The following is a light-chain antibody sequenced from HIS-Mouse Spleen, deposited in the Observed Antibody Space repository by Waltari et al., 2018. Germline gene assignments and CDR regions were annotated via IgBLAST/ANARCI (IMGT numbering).Light chain of an antibody. Sequence: QSALTQPASVSGSPGQSITISCTGTSSDVGGYNYVSWYQQHPGKAPKLMIYDVSNRPSGVSNRFSGSKSGKTAYLTISGLQAEDEADYYCSSYTSSSPLFGGGTKLTVL. CDR3: SSYTSSSPL. V-gene: IGLV2-14*03. CDR1: SSDVGGYNY. J-gene: IGLJ2*01. CDR2: DVS.